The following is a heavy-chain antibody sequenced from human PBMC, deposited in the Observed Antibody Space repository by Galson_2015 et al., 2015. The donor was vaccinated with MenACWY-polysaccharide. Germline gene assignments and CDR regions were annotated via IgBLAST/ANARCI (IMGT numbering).Heavy chain of an antibody. V-gene: IGHV3-7*01. Sequence: SLRLSCAASGFTFSNSWMSWVRQAPGKELEWVASIKQDGSEKYLVDSVKGRFTISRDNAENSLFLQMNSLRAEDTAVYYCARERWVRGFFMDQWRQATLDTVSS. D-gene: IGHD3-10*01. CDR2: IKQDGSEK. CDR1: GFTFSNSW. CDR3: ARERWVRGFFMDQ. J-gene: IGHJ4*02.